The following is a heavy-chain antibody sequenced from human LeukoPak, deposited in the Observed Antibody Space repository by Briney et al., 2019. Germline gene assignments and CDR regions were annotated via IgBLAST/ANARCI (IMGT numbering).Heavy chain of an antibody. D-gene: IGHD1-26*01. Sequence: GGSLRLSCAASGFTFSSYAMSWVRQAPGKGLEWVSAISGSGGSTYYADSVKGRFTISRDDSKNTLYLQMNSLRAEDTAVYYCAKDGIVGATRDYFDYWGQGTLVTVSS. J-gene: IGHJ4*02. CDR1: GFTFSSYA. CDR2: ISGSGGST. CDR3: AKDGIVGATRDYFDY. V-gene: IGHV3-23*01.